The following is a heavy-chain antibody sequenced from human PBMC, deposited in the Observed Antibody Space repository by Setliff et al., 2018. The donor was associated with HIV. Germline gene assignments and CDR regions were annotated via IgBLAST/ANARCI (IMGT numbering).Heavy chain of an antibody. V-gene: IGHV3-7*01. CDR2: IKQDGSDM. Sequence: GSLRLSCVASGLPFYNYWMTWLRRAPGRGLEWVANIKQDGSDMHYIESVKGRFTISRDNAKNSLFLQMNNLRAEDTAVYYCARGDVWGGTTPNDALDMWGQGTTVTVSS. CDR1: GLPFYNYW. D-gene: IGHD3-16*01. CDR3: ARGDVWGGTTPNDALDM. J-gene: IGHJ3*02.